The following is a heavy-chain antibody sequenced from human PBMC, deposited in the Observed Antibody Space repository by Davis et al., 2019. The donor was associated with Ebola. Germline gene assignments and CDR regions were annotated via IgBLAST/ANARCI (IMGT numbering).Heavy chain of an antibody. D-gene: IGHD3-10*01. CDR1: GFTFSVSA. CDR2: IRSNANSYAT. Sequence: PGRSLRLSCAASGFTFSVSAMHWVRQASGKGLEWVVRIRSNANSYATAYAASVKGRFTIPRDDSKNTAYLQMNSLKTEETAVYYCTSRRDGSGSHYPNYYYYYGMDVWGQGTTVTVSS. V-gene: IGHV3-73*01. CDR3: TSRRDGSGSHYPNYYYYYGMDV. J-gene: IGHJ6*02.